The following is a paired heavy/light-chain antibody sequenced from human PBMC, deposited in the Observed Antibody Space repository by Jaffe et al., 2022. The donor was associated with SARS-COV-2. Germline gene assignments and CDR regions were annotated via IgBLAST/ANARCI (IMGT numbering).Heavy chain of an antibody. Sequence: EVQLVESGGVVIQPGGSLRLSCAASGFTFEDYAMHWVRQAPGKGLEWVSLISWNGGSTYYADSVKGRFTISRDNNKNSLYLQMHSLRAEDTAIYYCAKAQATRVTLDVWGKGTTVTVSS. CDR2: ISWNGGST. CDR1: GFTFEDYA. V-gene: IGHV3-43D*03. CDR3: AKAQATRVTLDV. J-gene: IGHJ6*04. D-gene: IGHD2-21*02.
Light chain of an antibody. CDR1: QDIYNY. V-gene: IGKV1-33*01. Sequence: DIQMTQSPSSLSASVGDRVTITCQASQDIYNYLNWYQQKPGKAPNLLIYDASNLATGVPSRFSGSGSGTDFTFTISSLQPEDIATYYCQQYDNLLTFGGGTKVEIK. CDR3: QQYDNLLT. J-gene: IGKJ4*01. CDR2: DAS.